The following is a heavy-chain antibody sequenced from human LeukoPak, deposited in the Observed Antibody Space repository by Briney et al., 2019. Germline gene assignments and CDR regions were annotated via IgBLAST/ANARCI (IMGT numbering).Heavy chain of an antibody. Sequence: PSETLSLTCTVSGGSISSYYWSWLRQPPGKGLEWIGYIYYSGSTNYNPSLKSRVTISVDTSKNQFSLKLSSVTAADTAVYYCARAFRPPWYFDLWGRGTLVTVSS. CDR2: IYYSGST. D-gene: IGHD3-16*01. CDR3: ARAFRPPWYFDL. J-gene: IGHJ2*01. V-gene: IGHV4-59*01. CDR1: GGSISSYY.